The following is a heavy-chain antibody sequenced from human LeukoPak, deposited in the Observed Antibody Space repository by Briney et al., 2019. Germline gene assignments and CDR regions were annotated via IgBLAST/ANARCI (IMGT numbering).Heavy chain of an antibody. V-gene: IGHV4-34*01. Sequence: SETLSLTCAVYGGSFSGYYWSWIRQPPGKGLEWIGEINHSGSTNYNPSLKSRVTISVDTSKNQFSLELSSVTAADTAVYYCARGRGTYYYDSRGYYYYWGQGTLVTVSS. CDR1: GGSFSGYY. CDR3: ARGRGTYYYDSRGYYYY. CDR2: INHSGST. J-gene: IGHJ4*02. D-gene: IGHD3-22*01.